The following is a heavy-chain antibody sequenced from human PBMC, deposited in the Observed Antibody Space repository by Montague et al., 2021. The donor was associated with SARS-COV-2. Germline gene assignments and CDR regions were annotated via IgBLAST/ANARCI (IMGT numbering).Heavy chain of an antibody. V-gene: IGHV3-23*01. D-gene: IGHD1-1*01. CDR2: VSGSANEL. J-gene: IGHJ3*02. Sequence: SLRLSCAASGFSVSSHVMTWFRQAPGKGLEWVSGVSGSANELYYADSVRGRFTISRDNSKNTLYLQMESLRGEDTAKYYCAKETLERHFAYDIWGQGTMVTVSS. CDR1: GFSVSSHV. CDR3: AKETLERHFAYDI.